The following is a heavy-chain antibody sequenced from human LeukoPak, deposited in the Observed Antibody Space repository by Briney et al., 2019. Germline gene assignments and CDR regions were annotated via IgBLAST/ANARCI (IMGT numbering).Heavy chain of an antibody. Sequence: GGSLRLSCAASGFTFSSYSMNWVRQAPGKGLEWVSYISSSGSTIYYADSVKGRFTISRDNAKNSLYLQMNSLRAEDTAVYYCARGSSGWTAAFDIWGQGTMVTVSS. V-gene: IGHV3-48*04. CDR2: ISSSGSTI. CDR3: ARGSSGWTAAFDI. CDR1: GFTFSSYS. D-gene: IGHD3-22*01. J-gene: IGHJ3*02.